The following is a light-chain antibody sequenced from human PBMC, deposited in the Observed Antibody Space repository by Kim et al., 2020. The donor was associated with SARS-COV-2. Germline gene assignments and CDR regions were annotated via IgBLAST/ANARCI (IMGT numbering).Light chain of an antibody. CDR1: SSNIGAGYD. Sequence: RVIISCTGSSSNIGAGYDGHWYQQLPGTAPKLLIYDNSNRPSGVPDRFSGSKSGTSASLAITGLQAEDEADYYCQSYDNSLSGYVFGTGTKVTVL. V-gene: IGLV1-40*01. J-gene: IGLJ1*01. CDR2: DNS. CDR3: QSYDNSLSGYV.